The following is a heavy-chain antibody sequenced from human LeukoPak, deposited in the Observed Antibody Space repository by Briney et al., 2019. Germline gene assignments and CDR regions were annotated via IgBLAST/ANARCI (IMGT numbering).Heavy chain of an antibody. J-gene: IGHJ4*02. D-gene: IGHD6-13*01. CDR1: GFTFSSSW. V-gene: IGHV3-21*01. Sequence: GGSLRLSCAASGFTFSSSWMYWVRQAPGKGLEWVSSISSSSSYIYYADSVKGRFTISRDNAKNSLYLQMNSLRAEDTAVYYCARDLVLADSSSWGLDYWGQGTLVTVSS. CDR3: ARDLVLADSSSWGLDY. CDR2: ISSSSSYI.